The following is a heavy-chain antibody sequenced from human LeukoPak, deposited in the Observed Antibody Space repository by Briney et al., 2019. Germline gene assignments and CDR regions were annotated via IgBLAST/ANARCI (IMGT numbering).Heavy chain of an antibody. D-gene: IGHD2-8*01. CDR1: GXTFSSYA. CDR3: ARGPERTGVGTRYYYDMDV. Sequence: GGSLRLSCAASGXTFSSYAVHWVRQAPGKGQEWVAVISYDGSNKYYADSVKGRFTISRDNSKNTLYLQMNSLRAEDTAVYYCARGPERTGVGTRYYYDMDVWGQGTTVTVSS. CDR2: ISYDGSNK. V-gene: IGHV3-30-3*01. J-gene: IGHJ6*02.